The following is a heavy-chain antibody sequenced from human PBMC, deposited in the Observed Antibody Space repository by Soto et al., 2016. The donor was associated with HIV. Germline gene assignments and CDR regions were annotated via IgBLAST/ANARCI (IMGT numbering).Heavy chain of an antibody. V-gene: IGHV3-53*02. J-gene: IGHJ5*02. D-gene: IGHD6-13*01. Sequence: EVQLVETGGGLIQPGGSLRLSCAASGFTVSSNYMSWVRQAPGKGLEWVSVIYSGGSTYYADSVKGRFTISRDNSKNTLYLQMNSPRAEDTAVYYCARSNVSAIAAPYPNWFDPWGQGTLVTVSS. CDR1: GFTVSSNY. CDR3: ARSNVSAIAAPYPNWFDP. CDR2: IYSGGST.